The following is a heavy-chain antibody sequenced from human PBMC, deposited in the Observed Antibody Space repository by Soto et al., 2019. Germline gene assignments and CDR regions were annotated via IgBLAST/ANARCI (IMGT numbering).Heavy chain of an antibody. D-gene: IGHD1-26*01. J-gene: IGHJ4*02. CDR3: TKGVGRYGGAYDH. V-gene: IGHV3-30*18. CDR1: GFTFSNYG. CDR2: ISFDGSQI. Sequence: QVQLVESGGGVVQPGRSLRLSCAASGFTFSNYGMHWARQAPGKGLEWVAAISFDGSQIYYSDSVKGRLTLSRDNSKNTVFLHMNSLRAEDTAVYYCTKGVGRYGGAYDHWGQGTLVTVSS.